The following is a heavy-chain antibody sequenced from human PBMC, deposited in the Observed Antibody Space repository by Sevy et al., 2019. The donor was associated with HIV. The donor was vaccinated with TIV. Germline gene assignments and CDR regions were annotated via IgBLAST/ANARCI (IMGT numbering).Heavy chain of an antibody. Sequence: ASVKVSCKASGYTFTSYYMHWVRQAPGQGLEWMGIINPSGGGTSYAQKFQGRVTMTRDTSTSTVYMELSSLRSEDTAVYYCARGSPYYDILTGYYFDYWGQGTLVTVSS. CDR2: INPSGGGT. J-gene: IGHJ4*02. D-gene: IGHD3-9*01. V-gene: IGHV1-46*01. CDR1: GYTFTSYY. CDR3: ARGSPYYDILTGYYFDY.